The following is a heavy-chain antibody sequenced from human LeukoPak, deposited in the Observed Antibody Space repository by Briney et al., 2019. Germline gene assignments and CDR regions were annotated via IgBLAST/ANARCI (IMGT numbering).Heavy chain of an antibody. J-gene: IGHJ5*02. CDR3: ARGYSSSWDNWFDP. Sequence: GGSLRLSCAASGFTFSSYWMSWVRQAPGKGLEWVANIKQDGSEKYYVDSVKGRFTISRDNAKNSLYLQMNSLRAEDTAVYYCARGYSSSWDNWFDPWGQGTLVTVSS. CDR2: IKQDGSEK. V-gene: IGHV3-7*01. CDR1: GFTFSSYW. D-gene: IGHD6-13*01.